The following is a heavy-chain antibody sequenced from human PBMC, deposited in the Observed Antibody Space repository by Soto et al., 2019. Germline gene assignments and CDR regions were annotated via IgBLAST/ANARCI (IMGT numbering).Heavy chain of an antibody. CDR2: ISSSSSYI. CDR3: ARGASCSTTSCYVDY. Sequence: LRLSCAASGFIFSSHDMNWVRQAPGKGLEWVSSISSSSSYIYYADSVRGRFTISRDNTKNSLSLQLNSLRAEDTAVYYCARGASCSTTSCYVDYWGQGTLVTVSS. J-gene: IGHJ4*02. CDR1: GFIFSSHD. D-gene: IGHD2-2*01. V-gene: IGHV3-21*01.